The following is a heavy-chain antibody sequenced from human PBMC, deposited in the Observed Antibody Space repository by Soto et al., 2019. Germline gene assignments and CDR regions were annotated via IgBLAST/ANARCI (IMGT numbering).Heavy chain of an antibody. CDR3: ARDSVVRGVTTYYYYMDV. J-gene: IGHJ6*03. D-gene: IGHD3-10*01. Sequence: GGSLRLSCAASGFTFSSYWMHWVRQAPGKGLVWVSRINSDESSTSYADSVKGRFTISRDNAKNTLYLQMNSLRAEDTAVYYCARDSVVRGVTTYYYYMDVWGKGTTVTVSS. CDR2: INSDESST. V-gene: IGHV3-74*01. CDR1: GFTFSSYW.